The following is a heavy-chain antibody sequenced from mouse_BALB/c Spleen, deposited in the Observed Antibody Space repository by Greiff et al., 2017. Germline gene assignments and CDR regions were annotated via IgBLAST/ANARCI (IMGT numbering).Heavy chain of an antibody. J-gene: IGHJ4*01. Sequence: VKLVESGPSLVQPSQSLSITCTVSGFSLTSYGVHWVRQSPGKGLEWLGVIWRGGSTDYNAAFMSRLSITKDNSKSQVFFKMNSLQADDTAIYYCAKNTMINYAMDYWDQGTSVTVSS. CDR3: AKNTMINYAMDY. CDR1: GFSLTSYG. CDR2: IWRGGST. D-gene: IGHD2-4*01. V-gene: IGHV2-5-1*01.